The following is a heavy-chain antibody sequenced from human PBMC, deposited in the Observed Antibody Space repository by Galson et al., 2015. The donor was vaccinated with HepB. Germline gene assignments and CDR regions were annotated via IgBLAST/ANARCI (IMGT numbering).Heavy chain of an antibody. Sequence: QSGAEVKKPGESLKISCKGSGYSFTSYWIGWVRQMPGKGLEWMGIIYPGDSDTRYSPSFQGQVTISADKSISTAYLQWSSLKASDTAMYYCASPTTYYDFWSGHLDAFDIWGQGTMVTVSS. CDR1: GYSFTSYW. CDR2: IYPGDSDT. CDR3: ASPTTYYDFWSGHLDAFDI. J-gene: IGHJ3*02. D-gene: IGHD3-3*01. V-gene: IGHV5-51*03.